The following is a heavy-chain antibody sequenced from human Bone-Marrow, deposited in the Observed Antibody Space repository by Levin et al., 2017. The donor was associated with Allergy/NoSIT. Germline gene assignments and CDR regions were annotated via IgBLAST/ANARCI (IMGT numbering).Heavy chain of an antibody. V-gene: IGHV1-46*01. D-gene: IGHD6-6*01. CDR2: SPPSFGGP. J-gene: IGHJ4*02. CDR1: GYSFTHYH. CDR3: VGSSSVRYYFDL. Sequence: ASVKVSCRPSGYSFTHYHIHWVRQAPGQGLEWMGLSPPSFGGPNYAQKFQGRLTMTSDTSTGTVYMELSSLRSEDTAVYYCVGSSSVRYYFDLWGQGTLVTVSS.